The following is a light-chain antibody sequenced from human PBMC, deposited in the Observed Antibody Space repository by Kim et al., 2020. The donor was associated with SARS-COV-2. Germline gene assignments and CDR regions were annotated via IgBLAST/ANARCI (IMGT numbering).Light chain of an antibody. CDR1: QGISNY. Sequence: SASVGDKVTINCRASQGISNYLAWFQQKPGKVPKRIIYGASSLESGVPSRFSGSGSGTEFTLTITSLQPEDFATYYCLQHDSYPFTFGQGTKLEI. CDR2: GAS. J-gene: IGKJ2*01. V-gene: IGKV1-17*03. CDR3: LQHDSYPFT.